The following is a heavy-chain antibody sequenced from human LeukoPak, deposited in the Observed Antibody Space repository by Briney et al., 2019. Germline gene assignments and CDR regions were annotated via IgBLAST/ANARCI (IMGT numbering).Heavy chain of an antibody. CDR2: INPILGTV. Sequence: SVKVSCKASGGTFSNYAFSWVRQAPGQGLEWMGVINPILGTVNYAQNFQARVTITADKSTSTAYMELSSLKSEDTAVYYCARNRRYYDSSGYYFGTFDYWGQGTLVTVSS. D-gene: IGHD3-22*01. J-gene: IGHJ4*02. CDR1: GGTFSNYA. CDR3: ARNRRYYDSSGYYFGTFDY. V-gene: IGHV1-69*10.